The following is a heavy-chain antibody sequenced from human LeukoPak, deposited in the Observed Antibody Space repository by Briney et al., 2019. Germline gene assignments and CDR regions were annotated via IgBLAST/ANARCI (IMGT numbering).Heavy chain of an antibody. CDR1: GFTFSSYA. CDR2: ISYDGSNK. V-gene: IGHV3-30*01. Sequence: GGSLRLSCAASGFTFSSYAMHWVRQAPGKGLEGVAVISYDGSNKYYADSVKGRFTISRDNSKNTLYLQMNSLRAEDTAVYYCARDGGGFWSGYYTDYFDYWGQGTLVTVSS. D-gene: IGHD3-3*01. J-gene: IGHJ4*02. CDR3: ARDGGGFWSGYYTDYFDY.